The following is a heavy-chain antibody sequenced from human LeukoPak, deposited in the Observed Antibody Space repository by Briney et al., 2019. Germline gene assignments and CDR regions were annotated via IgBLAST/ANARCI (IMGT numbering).Heavy chain of an antibody. V-gene: IGHV3-7*01. Sequence: GGSLRLSCALSGFTFSHYYMSWVRQAPGKGLEWVANINQDGSERYYVDSVKGRFTISRDNAKNSLYLQMNSLRAEDTAVYYCARDRYYYDSSGYYIYFDYWGQGTLVTVSS. D-gene: IGHD3-22*01. J-gene: IGHJ4*02. CDR2: INQDGSER. CDR3: ARDRYYYDSSGYYIYFDY. CDR1: GFTFSHYY.